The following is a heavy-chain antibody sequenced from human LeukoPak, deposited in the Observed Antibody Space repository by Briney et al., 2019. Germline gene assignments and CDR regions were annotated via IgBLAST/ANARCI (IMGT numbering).Heavy chain of an antibody. CDR3: ASCRIQLWFGAFDI. D-gene: IGHD5-18*01. V-gene: IGHV3-30*02. J-gene: IGHJ3*02. CDR2: IRYDGSNK. CDR1: GFTFSSYG. Sequence: PGGSLRLSCAASGFTFSSYGMHWVRQAPGKGLEWVAFIRYDGSNKYYADSVKGRFTISRDNSKNTLYLQMNSLRAEDTAVYYCASCRIQLWFGAFDIWGQGTMVTVSS.